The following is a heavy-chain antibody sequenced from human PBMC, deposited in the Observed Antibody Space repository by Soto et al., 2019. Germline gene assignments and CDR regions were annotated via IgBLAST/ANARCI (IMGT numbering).Heavy chain of an antibody. CDR3: ATPACAATWCSPSHNLDD. CDR1: GGTFVRHV. Sequence: QVQLVQSGAEVKKPESSVKVSCKTSGGTFVRHVISCERQAPGQGPEWMGKINPLSGISTYAQKFHERVTFTADTDSRTAYMALSILRSDDTAVYYCATPACAATWCSPSHNLDDWGQGTLVTVSS. CDR2: INPLSGIS. D-gene: IGHD2-8*02. V-gene: IGHV1-69*09. J-gene: IGHJ4*02.